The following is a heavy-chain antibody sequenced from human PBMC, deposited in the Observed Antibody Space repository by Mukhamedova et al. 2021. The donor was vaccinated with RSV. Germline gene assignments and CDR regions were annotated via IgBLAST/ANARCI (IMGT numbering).Heavy chain of an antibody. J-gene: IGHJ4*02. V-gene: IGHV1-46*04. Sequence: FTSSYVHWVRRAPGQGLEWMAKINLSGGGTNYAQKLQDRVTMTRDTSTNTVYMELSSLGSEDTAVYYCATFFDGWGQGTLVTVSS. CDR2: INLSGGGT. CDR3: ATFFDG. CDR1: FTSSY. D-gene: IGHD2/OR15-2a*01.